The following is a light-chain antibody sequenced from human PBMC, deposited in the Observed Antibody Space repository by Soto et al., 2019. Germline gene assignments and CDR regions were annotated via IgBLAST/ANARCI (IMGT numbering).Light chain of an antibody. CDR3: SSHTSSTALV. CDR2: DVT. V-gene: IGLV2-14*03. CDR1: DSDIGGYDH. Sequence: QSALTQPASVSASPGQSIAISCTGTDSDIGGYDHVSWYQQHPGKAPKLLIYDVTNRPSGVSSRFSGSTAGRTASLTISGLQTEDEADYYCSSHTSSTALVFGTGTKLTVL. J-gene: IGLJ1*01.